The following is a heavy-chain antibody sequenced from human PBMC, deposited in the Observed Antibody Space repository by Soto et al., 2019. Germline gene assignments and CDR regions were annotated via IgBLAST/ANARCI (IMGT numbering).Heavy chain of an antibody. J-gene: IGHJ4*02. CDR3: ARDGGNDILTGSLTSSFDY. V-gene: IGHV1-18*01. D-gene: IGHD3-9*01. CDR2: ISAYNGNT. Sequence: ASVKVSCKASGYTFTSYGISWVRQAPGQGLEWMGWISAYNGNTNYAQKLQGRVTMTTDTSTSTAYMELRSLRSDDTAVYYCARDGGNDILTGSLTSSFDYWGQGTLVTVSS. CDR1: GYTFTSYG.